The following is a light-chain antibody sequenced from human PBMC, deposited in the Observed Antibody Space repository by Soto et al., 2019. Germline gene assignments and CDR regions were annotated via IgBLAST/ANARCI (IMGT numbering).Light chain of an antibody. J-gene: IGKJ1*01. Sequence: IQMTQSPSTLSASVGDTVTITCRASQTISVSLAWYRQKPGKAPNLLIYDASTLQEGVPSRFSGSGSGTEFNLTVTRLQPDDFATYFCQQYDKYSTFGHGNKVDVK. V-gene: IGKV1-5*01. CDR2: DAS. CDR1: QTISVS. CDR3: QQYDKYST.